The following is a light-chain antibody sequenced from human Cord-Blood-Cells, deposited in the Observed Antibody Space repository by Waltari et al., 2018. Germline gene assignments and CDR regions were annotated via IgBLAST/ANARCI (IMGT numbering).Light chain of an antibody. Sequence: DIQMTQSPSSLSASVGDRVTITCRASQSISSYLNWYQQKPGKAPKLLIYAESSLQSGVPSRFSGSGSGTDFTLTIISLQPEDFATYYCQQSYSTPLTFGGGTKVEIK. CDR2: AES. V-gene: IGKV1-39*01. J-gene: IGKJ4*01. CDR3: QQSYSTPLT. CDR1: QSISSY.